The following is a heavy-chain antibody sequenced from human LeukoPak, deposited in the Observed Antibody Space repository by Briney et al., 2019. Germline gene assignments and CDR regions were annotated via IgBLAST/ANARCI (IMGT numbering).Heavy chain of an antibody. CDR1: GYAFTGYY. V-gene: IGHV1-2*02. CDR3: ARVKEQWLWYAFDI. J-gene: IGHJ3*02. D-gene: IGHD6-19*01. CDR2: INPNSGGT. Sequence: GASVKVSCKASGYAFTGYYMHWVRQAPGQGLEWMGWINPNSGGTNYAQKFQGRVTMTRDTSISTAYMELSRLRSDDTAVYYCARVKEQWLWYAFDIWGQGTMVTVSS.